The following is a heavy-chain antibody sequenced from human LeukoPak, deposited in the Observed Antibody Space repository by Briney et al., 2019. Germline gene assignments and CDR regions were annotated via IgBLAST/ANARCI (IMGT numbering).Heavy chain of an antibody. D-gene: IGHD1-26*01. CDR1: GYVFTDYY. Sequence: GASVKVSCKASGYVFTDYYIHWVRQAPGQGLEWMGWINPNSGGTNYAQKFQGRVTMTRDTSISTAYMELSGLRSDDTAVYYCARDQVIEGAFDIWGQGTMVTVSS. CDR2: INPNSGGT. CDR3: ARDQVIEGAFDI. V-gene: IGHV1-2*02. J-gene: IGHJ3*02.